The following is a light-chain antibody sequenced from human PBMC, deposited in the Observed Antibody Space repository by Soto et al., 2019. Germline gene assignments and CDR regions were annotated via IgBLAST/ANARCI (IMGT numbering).Light chain of an antibody. V-gene: IGKV3-20*01. CDR1: QSGSSSY. CDR2: GAS. CDR3: QQYGRSPST. J-gene: IGKJ4*01. Sequence: LTKYPCTLSCAPGECTTLSCKYSQSGSSSYLAWYQQKPGQAPRPLIYGASSRATGIPDRFSGSGSGTDFTLTISRLEPEDVAVYYCQQYGRSPSTLGGGTKVDI.